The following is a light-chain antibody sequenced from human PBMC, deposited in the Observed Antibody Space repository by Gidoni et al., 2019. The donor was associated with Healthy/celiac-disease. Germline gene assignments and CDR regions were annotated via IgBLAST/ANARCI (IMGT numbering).Light chain of an antibody. CDR3: QQDFSTPWT. CDR1: RNVLYSANHKNY. V-gene: IGKV4-1*01. J-gene: IGKJ1*01. CDR2: WAS. Sequence: DIVMTQSPDSLAVSLGERATINCKSSRNVLYSANHKNYLAWYQQKPGQPPKLLVYWASTRESGVPDRFSGSGSGTDFALIISSLQAEDVAVYYCQQDFSTPWTFGQGTKVEIK.